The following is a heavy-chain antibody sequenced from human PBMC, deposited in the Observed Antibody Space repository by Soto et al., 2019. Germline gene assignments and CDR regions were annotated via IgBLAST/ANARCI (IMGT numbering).Heavy chain of an antibody. CDR1: GFTFSGYW. J-gene: IGHJ4*02. CDR2: INTDGSST. CDR3: ARTVGGWDYFDY. D-gene: IGHD6-19*01. Sequence: EVQLVESGGGLVQPGGSLRLSCAASGFTFSGYWMHWVRQAPGKGLVWVSRINTDGSSTSNADSVKGRFTISRDNAKNTLFLQMNSLRVEDTAVYYCARTVGGWDYFDYWGQGTLVTVPS. V-gene: IGHV3-74*01.